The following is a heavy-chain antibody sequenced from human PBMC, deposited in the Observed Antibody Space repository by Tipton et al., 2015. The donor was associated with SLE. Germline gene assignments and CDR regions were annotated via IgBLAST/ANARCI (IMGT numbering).Heavy chain of an antibody. D-gene: IGHD2-8*02. Sequence: SLRLSCAASGFTFTSYGMNWVRQAPGKGLEHISAISSNGDGTDFADSVKGRFTISRDNFKNTLYLQMSSLRAEDTAVYYCARDLSGADAFDIWGQGTMVTVSS. CDR3: ARDLSGADAFDI. CDR1: GFTFTSYG. V-gene: IGHV3-64D*06. J-gene: IGHJ3*02. CDR2: ISSNGDGT.